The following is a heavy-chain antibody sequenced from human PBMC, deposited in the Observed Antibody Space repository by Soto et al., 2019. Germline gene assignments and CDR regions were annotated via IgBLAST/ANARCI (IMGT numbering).Heavy chain of an antibody. CDR3: ARSDNRNSLYGVDV. CDR1: GGSLSGYY. D-gene: IGHD1-7*01. V-gene: IGHV4-34*01. J-gene: IGHJ6*02. Sequence: SETLSLTCAVNGGSLSGYYWSWIRQSPGKGLEWIGEINHRGSSDYNPSLKSRVTISIDASKNHVTLELTSVTAADTAVYYCARSDNRNSLYGVDVWGQGTAVTVS. CDR2: INHRGSS.